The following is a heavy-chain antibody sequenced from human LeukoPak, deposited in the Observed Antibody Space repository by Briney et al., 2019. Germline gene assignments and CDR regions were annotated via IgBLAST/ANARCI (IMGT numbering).Heavy chain of an antibody. CDR3: LWWDY. CDR1: GFTFSSYA. CDR2: IKSNSDGGTT. V-gene: IGHV3-15*01. Sequence: GGSLRLSCAASGFTFSSYAMHWVRQAPGKGLEWVGRIKSNSDGGTTDYAASVKGRFTISRDDSKNTVYLQMNSLKTEDTAVYYCLWWDYWGQGTLVTVSS. J-gene: IGHJ4*02. D-gene: IGHD2-21*01.